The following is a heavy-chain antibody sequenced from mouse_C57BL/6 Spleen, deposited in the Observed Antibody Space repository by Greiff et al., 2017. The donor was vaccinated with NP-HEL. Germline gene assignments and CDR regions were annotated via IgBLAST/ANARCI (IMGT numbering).Heavy chain of an antibody. J-gene: IGHJ2*01. D-gene: IGHD3-2*02. CDR1: GYTFTDYA. CDR2: IDPETGGT. V-gene: IGHV1-15*01. Sequence: VQLQQSGAELVRPGASVTLSCKASGYTFTDYAMHWVKQTPVHGLEWIGAIDPETGGTAYNQKFKGKAILTADKSSSTAYMELRSLTSEDSAVYYCTRPLTAQAPGFDYWGQGTTLTVSS. CDR3: TRPLTAQAPGFDY.